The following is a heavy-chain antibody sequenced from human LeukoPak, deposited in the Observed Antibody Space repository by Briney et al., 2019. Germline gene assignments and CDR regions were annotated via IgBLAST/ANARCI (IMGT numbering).Heavy chain of an antibody. CDR1: GYTFTGYY. D-gene: IGHD3-16*01. V-gene: IGHV1-2*02. J-gene: IGHJ4*02. Sequence: ASVKVSCKASGYTFTGYYMHWVRQAPGQGLEWMGWINPNSGGTNYAQKFQGRVTMTRDTSISTAYMELRSLRSDDTAVYYCARAYPRGAFDYWGQGTLVTVSS. CDR2: INPNSGGT. CDR3: ARAYPRGAFDY.